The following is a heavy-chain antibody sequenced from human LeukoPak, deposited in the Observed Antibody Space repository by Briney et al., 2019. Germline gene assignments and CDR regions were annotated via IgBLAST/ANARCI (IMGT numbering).Heavy chain of an antibody. CDR1: GYTFTGYY. Sequence: ASVKVSCKASGYTFTGYYMHWVGQAPGQGLEWMGWINPNSGDTNFAQKFQGRVTMTRDTSISAIYMELSRLRSDDTAVYYCARDGNFDNWGQGTLVTVSS. V-gene: IGHV1-2*02. D-gene: IGHD1-26*01. CDR3: ARDGNFDN. J-gene: IGHJ4*02. CDR2: INPNSGDT.